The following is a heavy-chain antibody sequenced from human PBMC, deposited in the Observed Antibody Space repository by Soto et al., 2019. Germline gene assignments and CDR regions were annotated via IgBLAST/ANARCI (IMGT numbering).Heavy chain of an antibody. CDR3: AKGYYGSGSPYNGMDV. CDR1: GFTFSSYA. D-gene: IGHD3-10*01. V-gene: IGHV3-23*01. CDR2: ISGSGGRT. Sequence: EVQLLESGGGLVQPGGSLRLSCAASGFTFSSYAMSWVRQAPGKGLEWVSAISGSGGRTYYADSVKGRFTISRDNSKNTRYLQMNSLRAEDRAVYYCAKGYYGSGSPYNGMDVWGQGTTVTVSS. J-gene: IGHJ6*02.